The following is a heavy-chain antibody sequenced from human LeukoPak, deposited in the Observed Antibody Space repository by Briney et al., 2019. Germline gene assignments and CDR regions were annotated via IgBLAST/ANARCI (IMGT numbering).Heavy chain of an antibody. Sequence: GASVKVSCKASGGTLSSYTISWVRQAPGQGLEWMGRIIPILGIANYAQKFQGRVTITADKSTSTAYMELSSLRSEDTAVYYCAREDSWIQLSYWGQGTLVTVSS. V-gene: IGHV1-69*04. D-gene: IGHD5-18*01. CDR1: GGTLSSYT. J-gene: IGHJ4*02. CDR2: IIPILGIA. CDR3: AREDSWIQLSY.